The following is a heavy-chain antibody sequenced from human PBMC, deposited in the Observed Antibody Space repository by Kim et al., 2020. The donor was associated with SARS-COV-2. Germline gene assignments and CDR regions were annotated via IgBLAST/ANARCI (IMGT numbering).Heavy chain of an antibody. J-gene: IGHJ4*02. V-gene: IGHV4-34*01. CDR1: GGSFSGYY. D-gene: IGHD1-7*01. CDR2: INHSGST. Sequence: SETLSLTCAVYGGSFSGYYWSWIRQPPGKGLEWIGEINHSGSTNYNPSLKSRVTISVDTSKNQFSLKLSSVTAADTAVYYCAGNGITGTTDLDYWGQGTL. CDR3: AGNGITGTTDLDY.